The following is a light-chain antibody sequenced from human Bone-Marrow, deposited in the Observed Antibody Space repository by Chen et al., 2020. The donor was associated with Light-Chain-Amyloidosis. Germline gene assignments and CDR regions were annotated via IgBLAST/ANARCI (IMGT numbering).Light chain of an antibody. J-gene: IGKJ4*01. CDR1: QTISSNY. CDR3: QQYGTSPLT. V-gene: IGKV3-20*01. CDR2: GSS. Sequence: EIGLTQSPGTLSLSPGEGANLSCRASQTISSNYLTWYQQTFGQAPWLLIYGSSSRATGIPDRFTGSGSGTDFTLTINRLEPEDFAMYYCQQYGTSPLTFGGGTKVEIK.